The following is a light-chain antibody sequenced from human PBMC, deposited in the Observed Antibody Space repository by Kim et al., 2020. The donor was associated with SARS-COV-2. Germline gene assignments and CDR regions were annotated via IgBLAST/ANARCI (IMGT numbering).Light chain of an antibody. V-gene: IGLV1-44*01. J-gene: IGLJ3*02. CDR1: ISNIGSNV. Sequence: GQGVTISCSGSISNIGSNVVNWYQQLPGTAPKLLIYSNDYRPSGVPDRFSGSKSGTSASLAISGLQSEDEADYYCAAWDDSLNGSVFGGGTQLTVL. CDR2: SND. CDR3: AAWDDSLNGSV.